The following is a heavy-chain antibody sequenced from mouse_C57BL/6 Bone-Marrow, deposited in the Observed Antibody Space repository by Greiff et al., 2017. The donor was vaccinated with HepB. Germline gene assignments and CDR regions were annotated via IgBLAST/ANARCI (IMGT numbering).Heavy chain of an antibody. CDR1: GFTFSSYG. D-gene: IGHD1-2*01. V-gene: IGHV5-6*01. CDR2: ISSGGSYT. Sequence: EVKLVESGGDLVKPGGSLKLSCAASGFTFSSYGMSWVRQTPDKRLEWVATISSGGSYTYYPDSVKGRFTISRDNAKNTLYLQMSSLKSEDTALYYCARQITTASPPFAYWGQGTLVTVSA. CDR3: ARQITTASPPFAY. J-gene: IGHJ3*01.